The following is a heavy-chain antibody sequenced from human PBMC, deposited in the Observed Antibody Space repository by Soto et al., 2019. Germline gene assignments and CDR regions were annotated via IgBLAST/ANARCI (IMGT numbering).Heavy chain of an antibody. CDR1: GYTFTGHY. CDR2: INPNSGVT. V-gene: IGHV1-2*04. Sequence: ASVKVSCKASGYTFTGHYIHWVRQAPGQGLEWMGWINPNSGVTNYAQKLQGWVTLTRDTSISTAYMELSRLRSDDTALYYCARAVVTTTPNFDYWGQGTRVTVSS. CDR3: ARAVVTTTPNFDY. D-gene: IGHD5-12*01. J-gene: IGHJ4*02.